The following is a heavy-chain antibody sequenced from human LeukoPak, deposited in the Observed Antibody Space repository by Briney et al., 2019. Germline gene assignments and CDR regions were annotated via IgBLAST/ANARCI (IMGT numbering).Heavy chain of an antibody. V-gene: IGHV3-9*01. CDR2: ISWNSGSI. CDR1: GFTFDDYA. D-gene: IGHD4-23*01. J-gene: IGHJ3*02. CDR3: AKDRGYGGNSDAFDI. Sequence: GGSLRLSCAASGFTFDDYAMHWVRQAPGKGLEWVSGISWNSGSIGYADSVKGRFTISRDNAKNSLYLQMNSLRAEDTALYYCAKDRGYGGNSDAFDIWGQGTMVTVSS.